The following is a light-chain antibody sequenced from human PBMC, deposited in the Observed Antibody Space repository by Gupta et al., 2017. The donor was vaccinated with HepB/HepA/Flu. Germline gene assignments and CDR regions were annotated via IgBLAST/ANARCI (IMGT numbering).Light chain of an antibody. J-gene: IGLJ3*02. Sequence: QSVLTQPPSASATPGQRVIISCSGSYSNIGRNTVNWYQQRPGTAPKLLIYSNNQRPSGVPDRFSASKSGTSASLAISGLQSEDEADYYCATWDDSLNAWVFGGGTKLTVL. CDR1: YSNIGRNT. CDR2: SNN. CDR3: ATWDDSLNAWV. V-gene: IGLV1-44*01.